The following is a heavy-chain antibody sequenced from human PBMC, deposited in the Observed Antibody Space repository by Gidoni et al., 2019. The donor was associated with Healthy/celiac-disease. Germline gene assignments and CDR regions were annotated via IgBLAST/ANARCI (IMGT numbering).Heavy chain of an antibody. J-gene: IGHJ4*02. CDR3: AKVSRRELPNPDY. CDR1: GFTFSSYG. CDR2: ISYDGSNK. V-gene: IGHV3-30*18. Sequence: QVQLVESGGGVAQPGRSLRLSCPASGFTFSSYGMHWARQAPGKGLEWVAVISYDGSNKYYADSVKGRFTISRDNSKNTLYLQMNSLRAEDTAVYYCAKVSRRELPNPDYWGQGTLVTVSS. D-gene: IGHD1-26*01.